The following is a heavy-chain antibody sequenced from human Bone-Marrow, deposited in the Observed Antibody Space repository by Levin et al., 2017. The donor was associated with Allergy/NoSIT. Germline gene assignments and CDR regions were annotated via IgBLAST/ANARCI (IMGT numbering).Heavy chain of an antibody. D-gene: IGHD4-17*01. CDR2: IIPIFGTA. CDR3: ASQTTVTTYYYYGMDV. J-gene: IGHJ6*02. CDR1: GGTFSSYA. Sequence: ASVKVSCKASGGTFSSYAISWVRQAPGQGLEWMGGIIPIFGTANYAQKFQGRVTITADESTSTAYMELSSLRSEDTAVYYCASQTTVTTYYYYGMDVWGQGTTVTVSS. V-gene: IGHV1-69*13.